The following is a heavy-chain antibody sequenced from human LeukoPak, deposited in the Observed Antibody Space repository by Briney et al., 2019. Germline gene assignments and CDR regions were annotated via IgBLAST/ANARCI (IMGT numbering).Heavy chain of an antibody. Sequence: SETLSLTCTVSGGSISSYYWSWIRQPAGKGLEWIGRIYTSGSTNYNPSLKSRVTMSVDTSKNQFSLKLSSVTAADTAVYYCARESSLTYYYDSSGSVRAFDIWGQGTMVTVSS. CDR3: ARESSLTYYYDSSGSVRAFDI. D-gene: IGHD3-22*01. V-gene: IGHV4-4*07. J-gene: IGHJ3*02. CDR2: IYTSGST. CDR1: GGSISSYY.